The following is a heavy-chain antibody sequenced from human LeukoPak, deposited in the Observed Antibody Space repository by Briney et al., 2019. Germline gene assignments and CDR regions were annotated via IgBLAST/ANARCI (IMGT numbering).Heavy chain of an antibody. CDR3: ARARTGTTNYYYYYMDV. J-gene: IGHJ6*03. D-gene: IGHD1-7*01. V-gene: IGHV1-69*02. CDR2: IIPILGIA. CDR1: GGTFSSYT. Sequence: SVKVSCKASGGTFSSYTISWVRQAPGQGLEWVGRIIPILGIANYAQKFQGRVTITADKSTSTAYMEQSSLRSEGTAVYYCARARTGTTNYYYYYMDVWGKGATVTVSS.